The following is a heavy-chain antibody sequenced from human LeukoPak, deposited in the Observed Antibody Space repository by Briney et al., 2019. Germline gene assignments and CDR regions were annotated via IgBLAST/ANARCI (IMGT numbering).Heavy chain of an antibody. J-gene: IGHJ4*02. D-gene: IGHD3-3*01. CDR1: GGTFSSYA. V-gene: IGHV1-69*13. Sequence: ASVKVSCKASGGTFSSYAISWVRQAPGQGLEWMGGIIPIFGTANYAQKFQGRVTITADESTSTAYMELSSLRSEDTAVYYCAGGNYDFWSGNFDYWGRGALVTVSS. CDR3: AGGNYDFWSGNFDY. CDR2: IIPIFGTA.